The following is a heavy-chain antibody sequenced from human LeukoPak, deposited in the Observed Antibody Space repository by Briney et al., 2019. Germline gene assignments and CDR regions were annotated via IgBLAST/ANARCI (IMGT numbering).Heavy chain of an antibody. CDR2: ISSSSSYI. J-gene: IGHJ3*02. V-gene: IGHV3-21*01. Sequence: GSLRLSCAASGFTSSSYWMSWVRQAPGKGLEWVSSISSSSSYIYYADSVKGRFTISRDNAKNSLYLQMNSLRAEDTAVYYCASQRYSYGSRSAFDIWGQGTMVTVSS. D-gene: IGHD5-18*01. CDR3: ASQRYSYGSRSAFDI. CDR1: GFTSSSYW.